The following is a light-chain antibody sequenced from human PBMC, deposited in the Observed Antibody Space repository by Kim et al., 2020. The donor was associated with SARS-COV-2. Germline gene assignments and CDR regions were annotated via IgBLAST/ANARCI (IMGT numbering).Light chain of an antibody. Sequence: ALGQTGRITCQGDSLKNYYASWYQQKPGQAPLLVTYGKNNRPSGIPDRFSGSSSGNTASLTIAGAQADDEGDYYCNSRDSSGNHVIFGGGTQLTVL. V-gene: IGLV3-19*01. CDR2: GKN. J-gene: IGLJ2*01. CDR3: NSRDSSGNHVI. CDR1: SLKNYY.